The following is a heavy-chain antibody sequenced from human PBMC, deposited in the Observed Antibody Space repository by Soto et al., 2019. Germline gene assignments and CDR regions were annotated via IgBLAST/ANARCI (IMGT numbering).Heavy chain of an antibody. J-gene: IGHJ3*02. CDR1: GYTFTGYY. CDR2: INPNSGGT. D-gene: IGHD3-22*01. CDR3: ARLGLKSHYYDSPDI. Sequence: GASVKVSCKASGYTFTGYYMHWVRQAPGQGLEWMGWINPNSGGTNYAQKFQGRVTMTRDTSISTAYMELSRLGSDDTAVYYCARLGLKSHYYDSPDIWGQGTMVTVSS. V-gene: IGHV1-2*02.